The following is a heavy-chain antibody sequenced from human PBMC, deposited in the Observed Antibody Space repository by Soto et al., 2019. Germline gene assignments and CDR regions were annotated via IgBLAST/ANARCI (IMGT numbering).Heavy chain of an antibody. CDR3: ARILPIEAAGAPYWCDP. Sequence: EVPLVESGGGWVQPGGSLRLSCAASGFTFSNYWMSWVRQAPGKGLEWVANIKQDGSQKYYVDSVKGRFTISRDNAKNSLYLEMNSLRAEDTAVYSCARILPIEAAGAPYWCDPGGQGTLVTVSS. J-gene: IGHJ5*02. CDR2: IKQDGSQK. CDR1: GFTFSNYW. D-gene: IGHD6-13*01. V-gene: IGHV3-7*03.